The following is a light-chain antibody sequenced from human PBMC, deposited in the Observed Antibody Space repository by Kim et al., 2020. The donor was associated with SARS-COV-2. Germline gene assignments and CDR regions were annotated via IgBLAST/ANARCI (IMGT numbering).Light chain of an antibody. Sequence: SASVGDRATITCRASQSISSWLAWYQQKPGKAPNLLFYDASNLEGGVPSRFSGNGSGTDFTLTISSLQPDDFATYYCQQYISYGTFGQGTKVDIK. CDR3: QQYISYGT. V-gene: IGKV1-5*01. J-gene: IGKJ1*01. CDR2: DAS. CDR1: QSISSW.